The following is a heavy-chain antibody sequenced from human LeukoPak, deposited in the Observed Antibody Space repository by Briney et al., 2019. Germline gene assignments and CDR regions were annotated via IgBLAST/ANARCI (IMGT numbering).Heavy chain of an antibody. J-gene: IGHJ4*02. CDR2: ITADSGTT. V-gene: IGHV3-48*02. Sequence: GGSLRLSCAVSGFTFSTKSMNWVRQAPGKGLEWVSYITADSGTTYYADSVKGRFPISRDNAKNSLYLQMNSLRDEDTAVYYCASRDYFDYWGQGTLVTVSS. CDR3: ASRDYFDY. CDR1: GFTFSTKS.